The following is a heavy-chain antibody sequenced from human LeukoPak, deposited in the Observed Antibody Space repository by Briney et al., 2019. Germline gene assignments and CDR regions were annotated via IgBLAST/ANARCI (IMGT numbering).Heavy chain of an antibody. CDR2: ITWDGGST. J-gene: IGHJ4*02. D-gene: IGHD6-25*01. V-gene: IGHV3-43D*03. CDR1: GFTFNDYC. Sequence: GGSLRLSCAASGFTFNDYCMNWIRQAPGKGLEWVSLITWDGGSTYYADSVKGRFTISRDNSKNSLYLQMHSLRAEDSALYYCSKARGGGRDLFDYWGQGTLVTVSS. CDR3: SKARGGGRDLFDY.